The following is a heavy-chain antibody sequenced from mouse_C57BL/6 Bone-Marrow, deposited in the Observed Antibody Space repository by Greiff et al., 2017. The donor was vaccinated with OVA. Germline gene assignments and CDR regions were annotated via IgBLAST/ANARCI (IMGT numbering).Heavy chain of an antibody. CDR2: IYPGSGST. J-gene: IGHJ3*01. CDR1: GYTFTSYW. D-gene: IGHD3-2*02. CDR3: ARGGAQARFAY. V-gene: IGHV1-55*01. Sequence: QVKLQQPGAELVKPGASVKMSCKASGYTFTSYWITWVKQRPGQGLEWIGDIYPGSGSTNYNEKFKSKATLTVDTSSSTAYMHLSSLTSEDSAVDYCARGGAQARFAYWGQGTLVTVSA.